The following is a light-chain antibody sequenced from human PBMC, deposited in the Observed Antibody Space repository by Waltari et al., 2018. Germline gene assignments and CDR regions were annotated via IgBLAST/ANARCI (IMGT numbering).Light chain of an antibody. J-gene: IGLJ2*01. CDR2: DVP. CDR3: CSHAGSYTWV. Sequence: QPALTQPRSVSGSPGQSVTISCPGTSSDVGGYNSVSWYPQHPGKAPKLMMCDVPKRPSGVPDRFSGSKSGNTASLTISGLQAEDEADYYCCSHAGSYTWVFGGGTKLTVL. V-gene: IGLV2-11*01. CDR1: SSDVGGYNS.